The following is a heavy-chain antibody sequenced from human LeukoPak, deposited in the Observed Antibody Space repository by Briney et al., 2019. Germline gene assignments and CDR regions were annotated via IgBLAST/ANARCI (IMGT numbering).Heavy chain of an antibody. CDR3: ARHLPDSHNYYDSSGYPVYFDY. V-gene: IGHV1-18*01. Sequence: GASVKVSCKASGYTFTSYGISWVRQAPGQGLEWMGWISAYNGNTNYAQKLQGRATMTTDTSTSTAYMELSSLRSEDTAVYYCARHLPDSHNYYDSSGYPVYFDYWGQGTLVTVSS. CDR1: GYTFTSYG. J-gene: IGHJ4*02. CDR2: ISAYNGNT. D-gene: IGHD3-22*01.